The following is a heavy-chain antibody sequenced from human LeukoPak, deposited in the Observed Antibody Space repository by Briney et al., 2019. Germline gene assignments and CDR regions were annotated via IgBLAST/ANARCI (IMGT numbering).Heavy chain of an antibody. CDR2: IIPIFGTA. CDR1: GGTFSSYA. V-gene: IGHV1-69*06. D-gene: IGHD3-9*01. Sequence: SVKVSCKASGGTFSSYAISWVRQAPGQGLEWMGGIIPIFGTANYAQRFQGRVTITADKSTSTAYMELSSLRSEDTAVYYCASHILTGYYNPAPERVQFDYWGQGTLVTVSS. CDR3: ASHILTGYYNPAPERVQFDY. J-gene: IGHJ4*02.